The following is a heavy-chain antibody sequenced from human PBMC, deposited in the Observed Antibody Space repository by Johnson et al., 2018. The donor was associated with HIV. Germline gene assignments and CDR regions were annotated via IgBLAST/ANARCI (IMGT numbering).Heavy chain of an antibody. CDR3: AREQELRFFDWLPHRNDALDL. CDR1: GFDFNTHN. Sequence: QVQLVESGGDVVQPGRSLRLSCAAFGFDFNTHNIHWVRQAPGKGLEWVTLISYHGSDTYYADSVQGRFTISRDNSRNMVYLEMNSLRTEDTAVYYCAREQELRFFDWLPHRNDALDLWGQGTMVTVSS. CDR2: ISYHGSDT. D-gene: IGHD3-9*01. J-gene: IGHJ3*01. V-gene: IGHV3-30*04.